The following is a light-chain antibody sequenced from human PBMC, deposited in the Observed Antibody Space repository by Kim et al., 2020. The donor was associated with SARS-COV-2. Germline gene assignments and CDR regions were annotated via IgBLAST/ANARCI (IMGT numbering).Light chain of an antibody. Sequence: EIVMTQSPATLSVSPGERATLSCRASQSVSSNLAWYQQKPGQAPRLLIYGASTRATGIPARFSGSGSGTEYTLTISSLQSEDFAVYYCQQYNQWRPWTFGQGTKVDIK. CDR2: GAS. J-gene: IGKJ1*01. CDR1: QSVSSN. CDR3: QQYNQWRPWT. V-gene: IGKV3-15*01.